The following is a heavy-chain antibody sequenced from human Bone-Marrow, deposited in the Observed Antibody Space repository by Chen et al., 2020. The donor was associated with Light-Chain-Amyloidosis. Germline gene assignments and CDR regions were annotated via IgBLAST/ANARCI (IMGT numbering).Heavy chain of an antibody. J-gene: IGHJ4*02. CDR3: TQDGVPGGADF. CDR1: GFTYKKWA. D-gene: IGHD1-1*01. Sequence: EVQMVESGGGLVQPGRSLRLSCVTSGFTYKKWAIHWVRQAPGKGLEWVSGFYYNSGPKDYADSVRGRFTVSSDSSKNSLFLEMNSLRVEDTALYYCTQDGVPGGADFWGPGTMVTVSS. CDR2: FYYNSGPK. V-gene: IGHV3-9*01.